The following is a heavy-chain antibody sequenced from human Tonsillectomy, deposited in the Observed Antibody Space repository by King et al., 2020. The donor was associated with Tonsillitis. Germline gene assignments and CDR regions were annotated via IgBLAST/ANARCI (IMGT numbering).Heavy chain of an antibody. V-gene: IGHV3-30*04. CDR2: ISYDGSNK. CDR1: GFTFSSYA. CDR3: ARDKGRGYDSSCYSWYFDL. Sequence: VQLVESGGGVVQPGRSLRLSCAASGFTFSSYAMHWVRQAPGKGLEWVAVISYDGSNKYYADSVKGRFTISRDNSKNTLYLQMNSLRAEDTAVYYCARDKGRGYDSSCYSWYFDLWGRGTLVTVSS. J-gene: IGHJ2*01. D-gene: IGHD3-22*01.